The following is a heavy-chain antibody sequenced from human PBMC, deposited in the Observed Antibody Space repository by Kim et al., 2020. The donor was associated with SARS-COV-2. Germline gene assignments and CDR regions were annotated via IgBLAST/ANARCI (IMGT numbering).Heavy chain of an antibody. Sequence: YYAASVKGRFTISRDNSKNTLYLQMNSLRAEDTAVYYCARAFGYQLDYMDVWGKGTTVTVSS. J-gene: IGHJ6*03. D-gene: IGHD2-2*01. CDR3: ARAFGYQLDYMDV. V-gene: IGHV3-33*01.